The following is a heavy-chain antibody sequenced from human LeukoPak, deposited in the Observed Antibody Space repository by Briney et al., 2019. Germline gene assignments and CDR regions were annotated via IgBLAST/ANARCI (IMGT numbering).Heavy chain of an antibody. Sequence: PSETLSLTCAVSGGSISSSNWWSWVRQPPGKGLEWIGEIYHSGSTNYNPSLKSRVTISVDKSKNQFSLKLSSVTAADTAVYYCARSASIAAPRRVDYYYYMDVWGKGTTVTVSS. V-gene: IGHV4-4*02. CDR3: ARSASIAAPRRVDYYYYMDV. CDR2: IYHSGST. CDR1: GGSISSSNW. J-gene: IGHJ6*03. D-gene: IGHD6-6*01.